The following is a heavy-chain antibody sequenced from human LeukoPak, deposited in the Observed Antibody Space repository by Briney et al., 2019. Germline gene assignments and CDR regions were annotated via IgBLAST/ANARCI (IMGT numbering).Heavy chain of an antibody. J-gene: IGHJ3*02. CDR3: ARDRAVAGTKDDAFDI. D-gene: IGHD6-19*01. CDR1: GYTFTSYG. Sequence: ASVKVSCKASGYTFTSYGISWVRQAPEQGLEWMGWISAYNGNTNYAQKLQGRVTMTTDTSTSTAYMELRSLRSDDTAVYYCARDRAVAGTKDDAFDIWGQGTTVTVSS. V-gene: IGHV1-18*01. CDR2: ISAYNGNT.